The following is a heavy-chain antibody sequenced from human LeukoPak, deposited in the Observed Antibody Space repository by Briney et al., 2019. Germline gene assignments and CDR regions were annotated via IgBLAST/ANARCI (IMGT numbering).Heavy chain of an antibody. Sequence: GSLRLSCAASGFTVSSNYMSWVRQAPGKGLDWVSIIYSGGSAYYADSVKGRFTISTDNSKNTLYLQMNSLRAEDTAVYYCARGVVGAVNWFDPWGQGTLVTVSS. V-gene: IGHV3-53*01. CDR1: GFTVSSNY. CDR2: IYSGGSA. CDR3: ARGVVGAVNWFDP. J-gene: IGHJ5*02. D-gene: IGHD2-15*01.